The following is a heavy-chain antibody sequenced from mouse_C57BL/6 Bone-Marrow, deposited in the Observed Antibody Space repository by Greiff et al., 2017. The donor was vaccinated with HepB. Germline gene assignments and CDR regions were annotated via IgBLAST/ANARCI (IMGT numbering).Heavy chain of an antibody. CDR3: ARVGTMVTTYAMDY. CDR1: GYSITSGYY. D-gene: IGHD2-1*01. J-gene: IGHJ4*01. CDR2: ISYDGSN. V-gene: IGHV3-6*01. Sequence: DVKLVESGPGLVKPSQSLSLTCSVTGYSITSGYYWNWIRQFPGNKLEWMGYISYDGSNNYNPSLKNRISITRDTSKNQFFLKLNSVTTEDTATYYCARVGTMVTTYAMDYWGQGTSVTVSS.